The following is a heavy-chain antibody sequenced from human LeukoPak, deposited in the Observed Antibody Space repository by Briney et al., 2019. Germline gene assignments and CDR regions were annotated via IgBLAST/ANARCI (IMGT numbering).Heavy chain of an antibody. J-gene: IGHJ3*02. CDR3: ARSDYFHN. V-gene: IGHV3-74*01. Sequence: GGSLRLSCEASGFILSGSWMHWVRQAPGKGLMWVSQNKYDGTTKNYADSVRGRFTISRDNAKNTLYLHMNDLRAEDTAVYYCARSDYFHNWGQGTMVVVST. D-gene: IGHD3-16*01. CDR2: NKYDGTTK. CDR1: GFILSGSW.